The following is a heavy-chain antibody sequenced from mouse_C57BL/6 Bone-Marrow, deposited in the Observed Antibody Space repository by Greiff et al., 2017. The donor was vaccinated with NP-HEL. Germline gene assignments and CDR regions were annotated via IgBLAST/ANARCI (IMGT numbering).Heavy chain of an antibody. CDR3: ARTEATVSYWYFDV. J-gene: IGHJ1*03. CDR1: GFSLTSYA. CDR2: IWTGGGT. D-gene: IGHD1-1*01. Sequence: QVQLQQSGPGLVAPSQSLSITCTVSGFSLTSYAISWVRQPPGKGLEWLGVIWTGGGTNYNSALKSRLSISKDNSKSQVFLKMNSLQTDDTARYYCARTEATVSYWYFDVWGTGTTVTVSS. V-gene: IGHV2-9-1*01.